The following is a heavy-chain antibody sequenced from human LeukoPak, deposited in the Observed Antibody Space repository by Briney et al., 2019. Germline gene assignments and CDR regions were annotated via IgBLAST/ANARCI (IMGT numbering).Heavy chain of an antibody. Sequence: ASVKVSCKASGYTFTSYGISWVRQAPGQGLEWMGWISAYNGNTNYAQKLQGRVTMTTDTSTSTAYMELRSLRSDDTAVYYCARELGCEYSSGWYCAFDVWGQGTMVTVSS. CDR1: GYTFTSYG. J-gene: IGHJ3*01. D-gene: IGHD6-19*01. V-gene: IGHV1-18*01. CDR2: ISAYNGNT. CDR3: ARELGCEYSSGWYCAFDV.